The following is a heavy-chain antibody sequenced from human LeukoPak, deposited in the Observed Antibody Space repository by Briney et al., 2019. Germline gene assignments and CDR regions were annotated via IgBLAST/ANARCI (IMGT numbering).Heavy chain of an antibody. CDR1: GGSFNGYF. CDR3: ARGPDSGSYYAWFDP. D-gene: IGHD3-10*01. Sequence: PSETLSLTCAVYGGSFNGYFWSWIRQPPGKGLEWIGEINHSGSPNHNPSLKSRVTISVDTSKNQVSLKLNSVTAADTAVYYCARGPDSGSYYAWFDPWGQGTLVTVSS. V-gene: IGHV4-34*01. J-gene: IGHJ5*02. CDR2: INHSGSP.